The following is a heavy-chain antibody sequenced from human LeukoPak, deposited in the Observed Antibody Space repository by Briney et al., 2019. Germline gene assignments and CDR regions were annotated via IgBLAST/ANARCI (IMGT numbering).Heavy chain of an antibody. CDR1: GGSISSYY. CDR3: ARMITMVRALDP. V-gene: IGHV4-59*01. Sequence: SETLSLTCTVSGGSISSYYWSWIRQPPGKGLELIGYMYNSGSTNYNPSLKSRVTISVDTSKDQFSLKLSSVTAADTAVYYCARMITMVRALDPWGRRTLVTVSS. J-gene: IGHJ5*02. CDR2: MYNSGST. D-gene: IGHD3-10*01.